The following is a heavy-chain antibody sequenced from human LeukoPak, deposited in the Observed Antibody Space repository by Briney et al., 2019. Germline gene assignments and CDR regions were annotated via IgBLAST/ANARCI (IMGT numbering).Heavy chain of an antibody. J-gene: IGHJ4*02. CDR3: ARGGYSYGFDY. D-gene: IGHD5-18*01. V-gene: IGHV4-34*01. CDR1: GGSFSGYY. CDR2: INHSGST. Sequence: SETLSLTCAVYGGSFSGYYWSWIRQPPGKGLEWIGEINHSGSTNYNPSLKSRVTISVDTSKNQFSLKLSSVTAADTAVYYCARGGYSYGFDYWGQGTLVTVSS.